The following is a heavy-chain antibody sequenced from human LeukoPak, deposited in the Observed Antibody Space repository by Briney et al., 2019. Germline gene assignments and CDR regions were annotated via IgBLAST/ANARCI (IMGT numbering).Heavy chain of an antibody. D-gene: IGHD2-21*01. Sequence: RAGGSLRLSCAASGFTFSGYSMNWVRQAPGKGLEWVSSISSSSSYIYYADSVKGRFTISRDNAKNSLYLQRNSLRAEDTAVYYCARDGRIAVYGFDYWGQGTLVTVSS. V-gene: IGHV3-21*01. J-gene: IGHJ4*02. CDR3: ARDGRIAVYGFDY. CDR2: ISSSSSYI. CDR1: GFTFSGYS.